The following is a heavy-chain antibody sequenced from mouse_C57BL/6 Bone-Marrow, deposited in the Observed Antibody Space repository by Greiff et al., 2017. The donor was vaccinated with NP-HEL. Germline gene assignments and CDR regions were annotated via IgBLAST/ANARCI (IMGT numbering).Heavy chain of an antibody. Sequence: EVKLQESGPGLVKPSQSLSLTCSVTGYSITSGYYWNWIRQFPGNKLEWMGYISYDGSNNYNPSLKNRISITRDTSKNQFFLKLNSVTTEDTATYYCARERSSGYPFYAMDYWGQGTSVTVSS. CDR2: ISYDGSN. CDR3: ARERSSGYPFYAMDY. D-gene: IGHD3-2*02. V-gene: IGHV3-6*01. J-gene: IGHJ4*01. CDR1: GYSITSGYY.